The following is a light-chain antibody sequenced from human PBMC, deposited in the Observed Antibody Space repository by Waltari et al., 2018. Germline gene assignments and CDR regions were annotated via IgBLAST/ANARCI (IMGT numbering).Light chain of an antibody. J-gene: IGLJ2*01. CDR2: DVT. CDR3: SSWTDSDSLKLL. Sequence: QSALTQHASVSGSPGQSITTTCTGTSSDVGGSNYVSWYQQHPGKVPQLMIYDVTNRPSGVSNRFSGSKSGNTASLTISGLQAEDEADYYCSSWTDSDSLKLLFGGGTKLTVL. V-gene: IGLV2-14*03. CDR1: SSDVGGSNY.